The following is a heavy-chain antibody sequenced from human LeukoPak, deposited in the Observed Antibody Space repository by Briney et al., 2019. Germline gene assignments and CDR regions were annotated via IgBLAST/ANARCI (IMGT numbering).Heavy chain of an antibody. Sequence: ASVKVSCQASGYTFTGYYMHWVRQAPGRGLEWMGWINPNGGDTNYAQKFQGRVTMTGDTSISTAYMELSSLRSDDTAMYYCARVGFTSSWSNFDYWGQGTLVTVSS. J-gene: IGHJ4*02. CDR2: INPNGGDT. CDR1: GYTFTGYY. CDR3: ARVGFTSSWSNFDY. D-gene: IGHD6-13*01. V-gene: IGHV1-2*02.